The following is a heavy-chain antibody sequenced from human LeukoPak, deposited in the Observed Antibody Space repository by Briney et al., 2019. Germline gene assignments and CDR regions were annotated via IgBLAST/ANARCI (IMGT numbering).Heavy chain of an antibody. CDR2: ISYDGSNK. V-gene: IGHV3-30*18. J-gene: IGHJ6*02. CDR3: AKDFYGMDV. CDR1: GFTFSSYA. Sequence: GGSLRLSCAASGFTFSSYAMSWVRQAPGKGLEWVAVISYDGSNKYYADSVKGRFTISRDNSKNTLYLQMNSLRAEDTAVYYCAKDFYGMDVWGQGTTVTVSS.